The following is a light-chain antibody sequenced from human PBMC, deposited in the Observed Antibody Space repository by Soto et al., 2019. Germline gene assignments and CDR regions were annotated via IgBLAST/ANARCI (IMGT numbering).Light chain of an antibody. V-gene: IGKV1-27*01. J-gene: IGKJ3*01. CDR3: QKYNSAPLVT. CDR2: AAS. Sequence: DIQMTQSPSSLSASVGDRVTITCRASQGISNYLAWYQQKPGKVPKLLIYAASTLQSGVPSRFSGSGSGTDFTLTIGSLQPEDVATYYCQKYNSAPLVTFGPGTKVDIK. CDR1: QGISNY.